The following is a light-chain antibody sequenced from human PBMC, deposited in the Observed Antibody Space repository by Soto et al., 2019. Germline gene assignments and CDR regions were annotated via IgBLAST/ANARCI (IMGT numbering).Light chain of an antibody. CDR2: AAS. J-gene: IGKJ3*01. V-gene: IGKV1-39*01. Sequence: DIQMTQSPSSLSASVGDRVTITCRASESISNNLNWYQHKPGKAPKVLIYAASSLQSGVPSRFSGGGSGTDFILTITSLQAEDFATYYCQQSYSSLGFTFGRGTKVDL. CDR3: QQSYSSLGFT. CDR1: ESISNN.